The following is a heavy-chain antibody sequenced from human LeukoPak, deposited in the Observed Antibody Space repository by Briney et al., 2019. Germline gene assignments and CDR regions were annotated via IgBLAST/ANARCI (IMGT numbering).Heavy chain of an antibody. CDR1: GGSISSSSYY. J-gene: IGHJ3*02. CDR2: IYYSGST. V-gene: IGHV4-39*01. CDR3: ARHEASSVDAFDI. Sequence: PSETLSLTCTVSGGSISSSSYYWGWIRQPPGKGLEWIGSIYYSGSTYYNPSLKSRVTISVDTSKNQFSLKLSSVTAADTAVYYCARHEASSVDAFDIWGQGTMVTVSS.